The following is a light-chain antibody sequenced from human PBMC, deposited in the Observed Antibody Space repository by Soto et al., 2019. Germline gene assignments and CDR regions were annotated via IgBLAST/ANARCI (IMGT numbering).Light chain of an antibody. J-gene: IGKJ1*01. V-gene: IGKV1-39*01. Sequence: DIQMTQSPSTLSASVGDRVIITCRASQSISSWLAWYQQKPGKAPNLLIYDASSLESGVPSRFSGSGSGTDFTLTISSLQPEDFATYYCQQSYSTPQTFGQGTKVDIK. CDR2: DAS. CDR3: QQSYSTPQT. CDR1: QSISSW.